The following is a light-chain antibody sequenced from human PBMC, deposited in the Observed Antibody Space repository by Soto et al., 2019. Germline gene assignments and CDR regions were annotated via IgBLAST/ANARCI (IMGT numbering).Light chain of an antibody. Sequence: EIVMTQSPATLSVSPGESATLSCRASQSVSSNLAWYQQKPVQAPRLLIYGASTRATGIPARFSGSGSGTEFTLTISSLQSEDFAVYYCQQYNNWWTFGQGTKVEIK. V-gene: IGKV3-15*01. CDR3: QQYNNWWT. J-gene: IGKJ1*01. CDR1: QSVSSN. CDR2: GAS.